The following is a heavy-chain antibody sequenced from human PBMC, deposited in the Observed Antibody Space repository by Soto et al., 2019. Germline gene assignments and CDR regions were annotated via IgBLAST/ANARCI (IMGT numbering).Heavy chain of an antibody. D-gene: IGHD3-22*01. CDR2: ITVGTGNT. V-gene: IGHV1-58*01. Sequence: SVKVSCKASGFTFTSSSVQWVRQARGQRLERIGWITVGTGNTNYAQKVQERVTITRDMSTSTAYMELSNLRSEDTAVYYCAAGDSSGYYGGWGQGTQVTVSS. CDR3: AAGDSSGYYGG. CDR1: GFTFTSSS. J-gene: IGHJ4*02.